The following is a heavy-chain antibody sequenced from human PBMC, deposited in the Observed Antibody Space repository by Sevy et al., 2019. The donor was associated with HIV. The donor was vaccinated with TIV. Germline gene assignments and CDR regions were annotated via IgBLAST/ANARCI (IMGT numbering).Heavy chain of an antibody. CDR3: ARVPYAYVFWGGYYYYGMDV. D-gene: IGHD3-16*01. Sequence: ASVKVSCKASGGTFSSYAISWVRQAPGQGLEWMGGIIPIFGTANDSQKFQGRVTITADESTSTAYMELSSLRSEDTAVYYCARVPYAYVFWGGYYYYGMDVWGQGTTVTVSS. CDR1: GGTFSSYA. J-gene: IGHJ6*02. V-gene: IGHV1-69*13. CDR2: IIPIFGTA.